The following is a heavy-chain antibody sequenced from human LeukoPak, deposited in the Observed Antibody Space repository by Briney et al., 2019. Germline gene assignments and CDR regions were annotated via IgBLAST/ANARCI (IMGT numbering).Heavy chain of an antibody. Sequence: ASVKVSCKASGYTFTGYYMHWVRQAPGQGLEWMGWINPNSGGTNYAQKFQGRVTMTRDTSISTAYMELSRLRSDDTAVYYCAREEDKGNWFDPWGQGTLVTVSS. CDR1: GYTFTGYY. V-gene: IGHV1-2*02. J-gene: IGHJ5*02. CDR2: INPNSGGT. D-gene: IGHD2-15*01. CDR3: AREEDKGNWFDP.